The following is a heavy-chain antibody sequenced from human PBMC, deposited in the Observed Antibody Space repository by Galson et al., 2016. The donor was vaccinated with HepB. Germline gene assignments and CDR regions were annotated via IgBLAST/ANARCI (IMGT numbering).Heavy chain of an antibody. D-gene: IGHD5-18*01. J-gene: IGHJ4*02. Sequence: SLRLSCATSGFTFTSFWMSWVRQAPGKGLEWVASIKQDESEKYYVDSVKGRFTISRDNAKNSPYLQMDSPRAEDTAVYYCARDKRLWLVWGQGTLVTVSS. V-gene: IGHV3-7*03. CDR3: ARDKRLWLV. CDR2: IKQDESEK. CDR1: GFTFTSFW.